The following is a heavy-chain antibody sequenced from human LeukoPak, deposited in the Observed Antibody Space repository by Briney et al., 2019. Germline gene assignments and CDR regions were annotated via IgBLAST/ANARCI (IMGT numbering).Heavy chain of an antibody. D-gene: IGHD6-6*01. J-gene: IGHJ4*02. CDR2: INQDRSHK. Sequence: GGSLRLSCVASGFTFSNYWMSWVRQVPGKGLEWVANINQDRSHKYYVDSVEGRFTISRDNAKNSVYLQVNSLRAEDTAVYYCARIGYSSSSFDYWGQGTLVTVSS. V-gene: IGHV3-7*01. CDR3: ARIGYSSSSFDY. CDR1: GFTFSNYW.